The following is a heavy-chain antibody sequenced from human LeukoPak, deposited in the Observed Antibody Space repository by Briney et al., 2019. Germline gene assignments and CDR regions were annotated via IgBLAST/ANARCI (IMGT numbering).Heavy chain of an antibody. CDR2: IYHSGST. J-gene: IGHJ4*02. D-gene: IGHD4/OR15-4a*01. V-gene: IGHV4-30-2*01. Sequence: PSQTLSLTCAVSGGSISSGDYSWSWIRQPPGKGLEWIGYIYHSGSTYYNPSLKSRVTISVDRSKNQFSLKLSSVTAADTAVYYCARDSGDYGFDYWGQGTLVTVSS. CDR3: ARDSGDYGFDY. CDR1: GGSISSGDYS.